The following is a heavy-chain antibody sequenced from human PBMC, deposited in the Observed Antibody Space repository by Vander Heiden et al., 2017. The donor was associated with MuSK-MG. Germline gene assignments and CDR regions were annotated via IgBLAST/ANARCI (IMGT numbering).Heavy chain of an antibody. Sequence: QITLKESGPTLVKPTQTLTLTSTFSGFSLSTSGVGVGWIRQPPGKALEWLALIYWDDDKRYSPSLKSRLTITKDTSKNQVVLTMTNMDPVDTATYYCAHSIAAAVYNWFDPWGPGTLGTVSS. CDR1: GFSLSTSGVG. V-gene: IGHV2-5*02. CDR2: IYWDDDK. D-gene: IGHD6-13*01. CDR3: AHSIAAAVYNWFDP. J-gene: IGHJ5*02.